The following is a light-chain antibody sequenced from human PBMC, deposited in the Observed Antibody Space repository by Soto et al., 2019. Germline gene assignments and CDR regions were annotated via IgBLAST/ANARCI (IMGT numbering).Light chain of an antibody. CDR3: QQLNSYPIT. CDR1: QGISNY. CDR2: AVS. J-gene: IGKJ5*01. V-gene: IGKV1-9*01. Sequence: DIQLTQSPSFLSASVGDRVTITCRASQGISNYLAWYQQKPAKAPKLLISAVSTLESGVPSRFIGSGSGTEFPLTISSLQPEDFATYYCQQLNSYPITFGQGTRLEMK.